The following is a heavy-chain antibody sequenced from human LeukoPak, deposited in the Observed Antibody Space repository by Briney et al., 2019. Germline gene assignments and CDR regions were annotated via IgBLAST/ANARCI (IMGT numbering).Heavy chain of an antibody. Sequence: ASVKVSCKASGYSFTANYIHWVRQAPGQGLEWIGWISPHSGDVRSAQKFQGRVTMTSDTSITTAYYCARDADPYCNFGSCYDYWGQGTQVTVSS. CDR2: ISPHSGDV. J-gene: IGHJ4*02. CDR3: DY. V-gene: IGHV1-2*02. D-gene: IGHD2-15*01. CDR1: GYSFTANY.